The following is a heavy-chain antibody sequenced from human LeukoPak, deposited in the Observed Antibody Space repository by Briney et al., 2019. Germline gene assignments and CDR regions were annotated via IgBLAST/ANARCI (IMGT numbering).Heavy chain of an antibody. CDR1: GLTFSLYS. J-gene: IGHJ3*02. Sequence: PGGSLRLSCSASGLTFSLYSMHWVRQAPGKGLEYVSGISTNGGSTYYADSVKGRFTISRDNSKNTLYLQMSTLRAEDTSVYYCVTGLGIGGFDIWGQGTMVTVSS. D-gene: IGHD7-27*01. CDR2: ISTNGGST. V-gene: IGHV3-64D*06. CDR3: VTGLGIGGFDI.